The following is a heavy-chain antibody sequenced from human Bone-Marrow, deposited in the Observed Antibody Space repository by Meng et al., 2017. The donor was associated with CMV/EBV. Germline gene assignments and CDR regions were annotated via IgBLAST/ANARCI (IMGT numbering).Heavy chain of an antibody. CDR3: ARAPPGIWLARFDY. J-gene: IGHJ4*02. CDR2: IKQDGSEK. CDR1: GSTFSSYW. D-gene: IGHD3-22*01. Sequence: GESLKISCAASGSTFSSYWMSWVRQAPGKGLEWVANIKQDGSEKYYVDSVKGRFTISRDNAKNSLYLQMNSLRAEDTAVYYCARAPPGIWLARFDYWGQGTLVTVSS. V-gene: IGHV3-7*01.